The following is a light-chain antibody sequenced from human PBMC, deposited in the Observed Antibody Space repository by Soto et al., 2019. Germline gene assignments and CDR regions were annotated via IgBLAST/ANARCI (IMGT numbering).Light chain of an antibody. CDR3: QQYGSSPQT. V-gene: IGKV3-20*01. Sequence: EIVLTQSPGTLSLSPGERATLSCRASQSVSSSYLAWYQQKPGQAPRLLIYGASSRATGIPDTFSGSESGTDFTLTISRLEPEDFAVYYCQQYGSSPQTFGQGTKVEIK. CDR1: QSVSSSY. CDR2: GAS. J-gene: IGKJ1*01.